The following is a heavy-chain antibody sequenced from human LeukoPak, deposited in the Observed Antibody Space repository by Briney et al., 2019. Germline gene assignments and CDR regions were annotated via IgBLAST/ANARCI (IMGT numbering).Heavy chain of an antibody. CDR2: ISGSGGST. Sequence: PGRSLRLSCAASGFTFSSYAMSWVRQAPGKGLEWVSAISGSGGSTYYADSVKGRFTISRDNSKNTLYLQMNSLRAEDTAVYYCAKDPPHIRFLEWLPQGWFDPWGQGTLVTVSS. J-gene: IGHJ5*02. CDR3: AKDPPHIRFLEWLPQGWFDP. V-gene: IGHV3-23*01. CDR1: GFTFSSYA. D-gene: IGHD3-3*01.